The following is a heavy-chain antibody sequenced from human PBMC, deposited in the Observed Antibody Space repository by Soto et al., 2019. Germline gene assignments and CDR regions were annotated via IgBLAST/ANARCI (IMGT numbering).Heavy chain of an antibody. J-gene: IGHJ6*03. CDR3: ARGGYWTTITCYANFFYMDV. D-gene: IGHD2-2*01. V-gene: IGHV3-23*01. Sequence: EVQLLESGGGLEQAGGSLRVSCAASGFTFKSYAMTWVRQAPGKGLEWVSSVSGSGGGTYYADSVKGRFTISRDNPKNTVYLQRTSLRAEDTAVYYCARGGYWTTITCYANFFYMDVWGKGTAVTVSS. CDR2: VSGSGGGT. CDR1: GFTFKSYA.